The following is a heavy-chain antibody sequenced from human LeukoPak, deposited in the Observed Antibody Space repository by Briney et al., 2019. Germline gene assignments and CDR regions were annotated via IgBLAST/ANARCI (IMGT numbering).Heavy chain of an antibody. CDR3: ARDLYCGGDCYDRGYFDY. CDR1: GFTFSSYS. J-gene: IGHJ4*02. Sequence: GGSLRLSCAASGFTFSSYSMNWVRQAPGKGLEWVSSISSSSSYIYYADSVKGRFTISRDNAKNSLYPQMNSLRAEDTAVYYCARDLYCGGDCYDRGYFDYWGQGTLVTVSS. D-gene: IGHD2-21*02. V-gene: IGHV3-21*01. CDR2: ISSSSSYI.